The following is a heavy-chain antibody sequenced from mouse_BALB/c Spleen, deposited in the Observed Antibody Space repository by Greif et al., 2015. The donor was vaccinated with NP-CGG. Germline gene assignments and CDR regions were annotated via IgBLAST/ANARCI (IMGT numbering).Heavy chain of an antibody. J-gene: IGHJ3*01. CDR3: ARDTVTFAY. CDR1: GFTFTVYY. Sequence: VKLVVSGGGLVQPGGSLRLSCATSGFTFTVYYMSWVRQPPGKALEWFGSISNKANGYTTEYSASVTGRFTISREKSQIILDLQMNTLRAEDSAAYYCARDTVTFAYWGQGTLVTVSA. CDR2: ISNKANGYTT. V-gene: IGHV7-3*02. D-gene: IGHD2-13*01.